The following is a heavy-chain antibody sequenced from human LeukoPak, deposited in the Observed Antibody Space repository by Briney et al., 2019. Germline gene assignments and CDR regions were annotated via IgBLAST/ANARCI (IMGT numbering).Heavy chain of an antibody. D-gene: IGHD3-22*01. J-gene: IGHJ4*02. V-gene: IGHV3-72*01. CDR3: ASLRGEYYYDSSGYGDY. Sequence: AGGSLRPSCAASGFTFSDHYMYWVRQAPGKGLEWVGRTRNKANSYTTEYAASVKGRFTISRDDSKNSLYLQMNSLKTEDTAVYYCASLRGEYYYDSSGYGDYWGQGTLVTVSS. CDR1: GFTFSDHY. CDR2: TRNKANSYTT.